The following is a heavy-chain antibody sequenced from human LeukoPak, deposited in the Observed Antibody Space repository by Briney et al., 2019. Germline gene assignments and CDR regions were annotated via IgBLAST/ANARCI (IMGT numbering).Heavy chain of an antibody. CDR2: IIPILGTT. CDR3: ARTRDYYENSRYTLLQD. Sequence: SVKVSCKASGGTFSSHAISWVRQAPGQGLEWMGGIIPILGTTNYAQKFQGRVTIIADESTGTAYMVLSSLSSEDTAVDYCARTRDYYENSRYTLLQDWGQGTLVTVSS. V-gene: IGHV1-69*13. J-gene: IGHJ1*01. D-gene: IGHD3-22*01. CDR1: GGTFSSHA.